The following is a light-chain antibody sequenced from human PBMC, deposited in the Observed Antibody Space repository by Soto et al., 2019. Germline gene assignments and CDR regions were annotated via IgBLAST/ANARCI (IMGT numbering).Light chain of an antibody. CDR1: DIGTKS. J-gene: IGLJ2*01. Sequence: SYELTQPPSVSVTPGQTARIPCGGNDIGTKSVHWYQQKPDQSPVLVVYDDSDRPSGIPERFSGSNSGNAATLTISRVEAGDEADYYCHLWDNTSDQPVFGGGTKVNVL. CDR3: HLWDNTSDQPV. V-gene: IGLV3-21*02. CDR2: DDS.